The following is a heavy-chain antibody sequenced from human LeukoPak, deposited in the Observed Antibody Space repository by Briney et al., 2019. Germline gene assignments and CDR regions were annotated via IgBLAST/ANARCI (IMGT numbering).Heavy chain of an antibody. Sequence: SETLSLTCAVSGYSISSGYYWGWIRQPPGKGLEWIGSIYHSGSTYYNPSLKSRVTISVDTSKNQFSLKLSSVTAADTAVYYCARGSTMVRGILVYWGQGALVTVSS. D-gene: IGHD3-10*01. CDR1: GYSISSGYY. CDR3: ARGSTMVRGILVY. V-gene: IGHV4-38-2*01. J-gene: IGHJ4*02. CDR2: IYHSGST.